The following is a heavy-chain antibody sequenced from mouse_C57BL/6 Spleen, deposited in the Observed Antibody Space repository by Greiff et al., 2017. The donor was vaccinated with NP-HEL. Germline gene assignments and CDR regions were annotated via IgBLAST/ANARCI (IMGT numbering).Heavy chain of an antibody. D-gene: IGHD1-1*01. J-gene: IGHJ2*01. Sequence: VKLMESGAELVRPGASVTLSCKASGYTFTDYEMHWVKQTPVHGLEWIGAIDPETGGTAYNQKFKGKAILTADKSSSTAYMELRSLTSEDSAVYYCTRTITTGVYFDYWGQGTTLTVSS. V-gene: IGHV1-15*01. CDR2: IDPETGGT. CDR1: GYTFTDYE. CDR3: TRTITTGVYFDY.